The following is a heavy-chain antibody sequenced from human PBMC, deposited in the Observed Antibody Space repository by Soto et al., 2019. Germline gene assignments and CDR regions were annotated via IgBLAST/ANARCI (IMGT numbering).Heavy chain of an antibody. J-gene: IGHJ5*02. CDR3: ARGVVTMVRGVIYNWFDP. CDR2: SYYSGST. Sequence: XETLSLPCTVSGGSISSYYWSWIRQPPGKGLEWIGYSYYSGSTNYNPSLKSRVTISVDTSKNQFSLKLSSVTAADTAVYYCARGVVTMVRGVIYNWFDPWGQGTLVTVSS. V-gene: IGHV4-59*01. D-gene: IGHD3-10*01. CDR1: GGSISSYY.